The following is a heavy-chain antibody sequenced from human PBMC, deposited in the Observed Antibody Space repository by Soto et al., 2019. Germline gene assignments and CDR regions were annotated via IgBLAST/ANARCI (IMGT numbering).Heavy chain of an antibody. D-gene: IGHD2-2*01. Sequence: SETLSLTCTVSGGSISSGDYYWSWIRQPPGKGLEWIGYIYYSGSTYYNPSLKSRVTISVDTSKNQFSLKLSSVTAADTAVYYCARAHSDIVVVPAALNWFDPWGQGTLVTVS. V-gene: IGHV4-30-4*01. J-gene: IGHJ5*02. CDR1: GGSISSGDYY. CDR3: ARAHSDIVVVPAALNWFDP. CDR2: IYYSGST.